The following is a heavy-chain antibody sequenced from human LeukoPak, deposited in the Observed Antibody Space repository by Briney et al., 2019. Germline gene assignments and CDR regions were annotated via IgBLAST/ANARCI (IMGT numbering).Heavy chain of an antibody. CDR2: ICTYNGNR. D-gene: IGHD3-10*01. CDR3: ARDPGTMVRGSRRGYDGNYYYMDV. CDR1: GYTFTNYG. V-gene: IGHV1-18*01. J-gene: IGHJ6*03. Sequence: ASVKVSCKTSGYTFTNYGISWVRQAPGQGLEWMGWICTYNGNRNYGQKLQGRVTMTTDTSTSTAYMELRSLRSDDTAVYYCARDPGTMVRGSRRGYDGNYYYMDVWGKGTTVTISS.